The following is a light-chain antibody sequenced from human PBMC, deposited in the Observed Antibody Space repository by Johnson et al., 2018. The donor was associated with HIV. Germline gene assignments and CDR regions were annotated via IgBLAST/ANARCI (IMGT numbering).Light chain of an antibody. CDR1: NTNIGNDF. J-gene: IGLJ1*01. CDR3: VGCDSSLGGYV. V-gene: IGLV1-51*01. CDR2: DNN. Sequence: QSVLTQPPSVSAAPGQKVTVSCSGSNTNIGNDFVSWYQQLPGKAPRLLIYDNNKRPSGIPDRFSGSKSGTSATLGNTGLQAGDEADYYCVGCDSSLGGYVFGTGTTVTVL.